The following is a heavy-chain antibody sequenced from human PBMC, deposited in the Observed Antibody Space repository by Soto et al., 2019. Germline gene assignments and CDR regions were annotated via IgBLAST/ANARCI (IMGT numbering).Heavy chain of an antibody. CDR2: INSDGSST. CDR1: GFSLSEYW. J-gene: IGHJ6*02. V-gene: IGHV3-74*01. Sequence: GGSLRLSCVVSGFSLSEYWMNWVRQAPGKGLVWVSRINSDGSSTNYADSVKGRFTISRDNAKNTLYLQMNSLRAGDTAMYYCARLSRMDVWGQGTTVTVSS. CDR3: ARLSRMDV. D-gene: IGHD3-16*02.